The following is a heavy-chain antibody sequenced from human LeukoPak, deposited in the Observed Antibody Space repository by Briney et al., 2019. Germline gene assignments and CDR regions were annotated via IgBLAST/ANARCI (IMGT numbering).Heavy chain of an antibody. V-gene: IGHV4-39*01. D-gene: IGHD1-26*01. CDR3: ARRSIVGATTGNWFXP. CDR1: GGSISSSSYY. J-gene: IGHJ5*02. Sequence: SETLSLTCTVSGGSISSSSYYWGWIRQPPGKGLEWIGSIYYSGSTYYNPSLKSRVTISVDTSKNQFSLKLSSVTAADTAVYXXARRSIVGATTGNWFXPXXQGXXXTVS. CDR2: IYYSGST.